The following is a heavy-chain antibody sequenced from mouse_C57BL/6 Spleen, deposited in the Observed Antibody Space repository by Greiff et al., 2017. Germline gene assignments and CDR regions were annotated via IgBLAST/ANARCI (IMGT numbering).Heavy chain of an antibody. Sequence: QVQLQQSGAELVRPGASVTLSCKASGYTFTDYEMHWVKQTPVHGLEWIGAIDPETGGTAYNQKFKGKAILTADKSSSTAYMELRSLTSEDSAVYYCTRGDYDEGAWFAYWGQGTLVTVSA. J-gene: IGHJ3*01. D-gene: IGHD2-4*01. CDR2: IDPETGGT. CDR3: TRGDYDEGAWFAY. V-gene: IGHV1-15*01. CDR1: GYTFTDYE.